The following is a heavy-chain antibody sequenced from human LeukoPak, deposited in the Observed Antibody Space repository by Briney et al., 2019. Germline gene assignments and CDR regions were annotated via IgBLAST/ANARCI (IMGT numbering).Heavy chain of an antibody. CDR3: AKAASKSTDYGDYGFYYYMDV. D-gene: IGHD4-17*01. CDR1: GFTFSSYA. CDR2: IRYDGSNK. J-gene: IGHJ6*03. V-gene: IGHV3-30*02. Sequence: VGSLRLSCAASGFTFSSYAMSWVRQAPGKGLEWVAFIRYDGSNKYYAHSVKGRFTISRDNSKNTLYLQMNSLRAEDTAVYYCAKAASKSTDYGDYGFYYYMDVWGKGTTVTISS.